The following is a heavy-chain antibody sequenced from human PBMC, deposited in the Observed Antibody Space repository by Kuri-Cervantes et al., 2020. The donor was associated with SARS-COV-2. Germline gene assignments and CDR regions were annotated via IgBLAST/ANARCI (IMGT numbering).Heavy chain of an antibody. Sequence: GGSLRLSCAASGFTFSSYSMNWVRQAPGKGLEWVSSISSSSSYIYYADSVKGRFTISRDNAKNSLYLQMNSLRAGDTAVYYCAVQSVAAHYYYGMDVWGQGTTVTVSS. CDR3: AVQSVAAHYYYGMDV. V-gene: IGHV3-21*01. CDR2: ISSSSSYI. J-gene: IGHJ6*02. CDR1: GFTFSSYS. D-gene: IGHD6-6*01.